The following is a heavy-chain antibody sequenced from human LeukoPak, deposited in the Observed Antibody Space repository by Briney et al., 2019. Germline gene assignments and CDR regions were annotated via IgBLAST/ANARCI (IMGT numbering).Heavy chain of an antibody. Sequence: GGPLTLSCAASGFTFSIYPMICARHATGKGLVGISNNNNRGPTIYYADSVKGRFTISRDNAKNSLYLQMNSLRAEDTAVYYCARDGYNCEGLYYAMDVWGQGTSVTVS. D-gene: IGHD5-24*01. V-gene: IGHV3-48*04. CDR3: ARDGYNCEGLYYAMDV. J-gene: IGHJ6*02. CDR2: NNNRGPTI. CDR1: GFTFSIYP.